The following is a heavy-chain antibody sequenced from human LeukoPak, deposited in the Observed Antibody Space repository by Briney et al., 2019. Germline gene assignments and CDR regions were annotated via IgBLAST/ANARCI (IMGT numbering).Heavy chain of an antibody. J-gene: IGHJ4*02. CDR1: GFSFSSYG. CDR3: ARELGGMTAPPVFGH. D-gene: IGHD6-13*01. Sequence: GALRLSCTASGFSFSSYGMHWVRQAPGKGLEWAAFIRSDGNNQYYADSAKGRFTISRDRSENTVYLELNRLTPDDTAVFYCARELGGMTAPPVFGHWGQGTLVTVSS. V-gene: IGHV3-30*02. CDR2: IRSDGNNQ.